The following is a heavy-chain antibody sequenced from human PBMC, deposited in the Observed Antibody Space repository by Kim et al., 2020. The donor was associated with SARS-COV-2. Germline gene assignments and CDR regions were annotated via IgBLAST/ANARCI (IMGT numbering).Heavy chain of an antibody. D-gene: IGHD4-17*01. CDR2: IYYSGST. J-gene: IGHJ6*02. CDR1: GGSVSSGSYY. CDR3: ARDLSPYGDYADYYGMDV. V-gene: IGHV4-61*01. Sequence: SETLSLTCTVSGGSVSSGSYYWSWIRQPPGKGLEWIGYIYYSGSTNYNPSLKSRVTISVDTSKNQFSLKLSSVTAADTAVYYCARDLSPYGDYADYYGMDVWGQGTTVTVSS.